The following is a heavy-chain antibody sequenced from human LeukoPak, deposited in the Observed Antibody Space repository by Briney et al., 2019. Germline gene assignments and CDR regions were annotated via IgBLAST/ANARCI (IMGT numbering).Heavy chain of an antibody. D-gene: IGHD3-10*01. CDR2: IRYDGSNK. Sequence: PGGSLRLSCAASGFIFSSYGMHWVRQAPGKGLEWVAFIRYDGSNKYYADSVKGRFIISRDNSKNTLYLQMNSLRAEDTAVYYCAHTFYYGSGSSQTFKFDPWGQGTLVTVSS. J-gene: IGHJ5*02. CDR1: GFIFSSYG. CDR3: AHTFYYGSGSSQTFKFDP. V-gene: IGHV3-30*02.